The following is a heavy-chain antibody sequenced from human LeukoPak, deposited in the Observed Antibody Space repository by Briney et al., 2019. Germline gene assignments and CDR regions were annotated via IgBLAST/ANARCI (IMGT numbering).Heavy chain of an antibody. CDR3: ARHGSTYALRN. V-gene: IGHV4-59*08. Sequence: SETLSLTCNVSGGSINSYYWSWIRQPPGQGLEWIGYIYYSGSPNYNPSLKSRVTISVDTSKNQFSLKLSSVTAADTAVYYCARHGSTYALRNWGQGTLVTVSS. CDR1: GGSINSYY. D-gene: IGHD2-2*01. J-gene: IGHJ4*02. CDR2: IYYSGSP.